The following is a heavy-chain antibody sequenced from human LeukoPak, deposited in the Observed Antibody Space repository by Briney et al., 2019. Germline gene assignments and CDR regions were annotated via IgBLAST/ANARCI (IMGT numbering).Heavy chain of an antibody. Sequence: ASVNVSCKASGYIFTNYGISWVRQAPGQGLEWMGWISAYNGKTHYAQKLQGRVSMIIDTSTSTAYMDLRSLRPDDTALYYCARVASFYYGSGIYVAAFDIWGQGTMVTVSS. J-gene: IGHJ3*02. CDR2: ISAYNGKT. V-gene: IGHV1-18*01. D-gene: IGHD3-10*01. CDR1: GYIFTNYG. CDR3: ARVASFYYGSGIYVAAFDI.